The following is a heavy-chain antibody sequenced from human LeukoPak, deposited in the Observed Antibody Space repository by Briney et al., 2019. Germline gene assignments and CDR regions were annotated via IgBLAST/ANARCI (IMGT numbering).Heavy chain of an antibody. CDR3: VKGAAGSAYSASDV. V-gene: IGHV3-30*18. CDR1: GFTFKSYV. D-gene: IGHD3-22*01. J-gene: IGHJ3*01. CDR2: VSYDGTEK. Sequence: SGGSLRLSCAASGFTFKSYVMHWVRQAPGKGLVWVAVVSYDGTEKFYTDSVKGRFTISRDDSKNTLDLQMNSLSVDDTAVYYCVKGAAGSAYSASDVWGQGTMVTVSS.